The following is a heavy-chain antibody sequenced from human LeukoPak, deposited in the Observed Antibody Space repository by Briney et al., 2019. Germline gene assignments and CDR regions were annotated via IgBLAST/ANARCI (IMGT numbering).Heavy chain of an antibody. V-gene: IGHV1-2*02. CDR3: ARVKVGIVVVPAAIYWFDP. Sequence: ASVKVSCMASGYTFTGYYMHWVRQAPGQGLEWMGWINPNSGGTNYAQKFQGRVTMTRDTSISTAYMELSRLRSDDTAVYYCARVKVGIVVVPAAIYWFDPWGQGTLVTVSS. CDR2: INPNSGGT. CDR1: GYTFTGYY. D-gene: IGHD2-2*01. J-gene: IGHJ5*02.